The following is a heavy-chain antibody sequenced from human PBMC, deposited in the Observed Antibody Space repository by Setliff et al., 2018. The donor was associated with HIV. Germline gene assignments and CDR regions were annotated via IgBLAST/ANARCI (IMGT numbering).Heavy chain of an antibody. Sequence: SETLSLTCTVSGGSISNYYWSWIRQPAGKGQEWIGRIQTSGRTNNNPSLKSRVTMSVDTSKDQFSLILTSVTAADTAVYYCARSSRVNCGGDCYLFDYWGQGTPVTVSS. CDR1: GGSISNYY. J-gene: IGHJ4*02. CDR2: IQTSGRT. CDR3: ARSSRVNCGGDCYLFDY. V-gene: IGHV4-4*07. D-gene: IGHD2-21*02.